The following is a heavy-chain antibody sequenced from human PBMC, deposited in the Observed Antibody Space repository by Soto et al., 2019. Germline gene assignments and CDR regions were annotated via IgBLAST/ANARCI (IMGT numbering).Heavy chain of an antibody. V-gene: IGHV3-74*01. CDR2: VNGDGSGT. CDR3: ARRSSHHAFDI. J-gene: IGHJ3*02. CDR1: ESTFRGYW. Sequence: EVQLVESGGDLVQXGGSLRLSCAASESTFRGYWMHWVRQAPGKGLVWVSRVNGDGSGTIYGDSVKGRFTVSRDNPKSTLFLQMNRLRVDDTAIYDGARRSSHHAFDIWGQGTMVTVSS.